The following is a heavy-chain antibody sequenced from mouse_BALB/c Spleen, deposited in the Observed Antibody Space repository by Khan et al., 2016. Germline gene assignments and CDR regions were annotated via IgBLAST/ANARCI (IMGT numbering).Heavy chain of an antibody. D-gene: IGHD1-1*01. CDR2: INPDSGTI. V-gene: IGHV4-1*02. CDR1: GFDFSRYW. J-gene: IGHJ3*01. CDR3: ARSWYYGYLVN. Sequence: EVKLLESGGGLVQPGGSLKVSCAASGFDFSRYWMSWVRQAPGKGLEWLGEINPDSGTINYTPSLKVKFIISRNNAKNTLYLQMSKVRAEDTALYYCARSWYYGYLVNWGQGTLVTVSA.